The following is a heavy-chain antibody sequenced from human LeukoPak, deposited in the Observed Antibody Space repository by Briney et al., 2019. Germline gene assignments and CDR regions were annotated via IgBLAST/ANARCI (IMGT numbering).Heavy chain of an antibody. D-gene: IGHD2-2*02. J-gene: IGHJ6*02. Sequence: PGRSLRLSCAATGFSFKDYGMHWVRQPPGKGLEWVSGISWNGGSTDYADSVKGRFTISRDNAKNSLYLQLSSLRPEDTALYYCAKRLRATNTYTFFGLDVWGQGTTVTVAS. CDR1: GFSFKDYG. CDR3: AKRLRATNTYTFFGLDV. V-gene: IGHV3-9*01. CDR2: ISWNGGST.